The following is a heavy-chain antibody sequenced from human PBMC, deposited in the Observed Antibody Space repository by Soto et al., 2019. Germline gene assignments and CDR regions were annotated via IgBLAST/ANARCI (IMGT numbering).Heavy chain of an antibody. CDR1: GYTFTSYY. D-gene: IGHD2-2*01. Sequence: ASVKVSCKASGYTFTSYYMHWVRQAPGQGLEWMGIINPSGGSTSYAQKFQGRVTMTMDTSTSTVYMELSSLRSGDTAVYYCARAPAPGYCISTSCYAGYYYYYGMDVWGQGTTVTVSS. CDR2: INPSGGST. CDR3: ARAPAPGYCISTSCYAGYYYYYGMDV. V-gene: IGHV1-46*01. J-gene: IGHJ6*02.